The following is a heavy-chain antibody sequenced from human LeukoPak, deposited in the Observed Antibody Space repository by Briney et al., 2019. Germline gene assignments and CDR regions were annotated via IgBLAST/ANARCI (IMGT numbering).Heavy chain of an antibody. Sequence: SQTLSLTCTVPGGSISSGGYYWSWIRQHPGKGLEWIGYIYYSGSTYYNPSLKSRATISVDTSKNQFSLKLSSVTAADTAVYYCARDPYGSGSYSYYYYGMDVWGQGTTVTVSS. CDR1: GGSISSGGYY. CDR2: IYYSGST. J-gene: IGHJ6*02. D-gene: IGHD3-10*01. V-gene: IGHV4-31*03. CDR3: ARDPYGSGSYSYYYYGMDV.